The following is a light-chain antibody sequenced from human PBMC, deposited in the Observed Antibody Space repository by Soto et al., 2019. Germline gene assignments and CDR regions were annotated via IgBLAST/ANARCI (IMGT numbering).Light chain of an antibody. CDR1: QSLLHSNGYNY. Sequence: DIVMTQSPLSLPVTPGEPASISCRSSQSLLHSNGYNYLDWYLQKPGQSPQLLIYLGSNRASGVPDRFSGSGSGTDFTLKISRVEAEDVGAYYCMQALQTPWTFGQGTNVDIK. V-gene: IGKV2-28*01. CDR2: LGS. J-gene: IGKJ1*01. CDR3: MQALQTPWT.